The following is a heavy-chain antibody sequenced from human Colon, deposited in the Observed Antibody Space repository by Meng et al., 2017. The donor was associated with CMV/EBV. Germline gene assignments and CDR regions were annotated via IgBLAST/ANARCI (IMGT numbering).Heavy chain of an antibody. Sequence: GGSLRLSCAASGFIVSNNNMSWVRQTPGKGLEYVSVISSGGSTEYVDSVRGRFTISRDNSKSALYLHMHSLRVEDTAVYYCVREGYYGAWGQGTLVTVSS. V-gene: IGHV3-66*02. J-gene: IGHJ5*02. D-gene: IGHD3-10*01. CDR1: GFIVSNNN. CDR3: VREGYYGA. CDR2: ISSGGST.